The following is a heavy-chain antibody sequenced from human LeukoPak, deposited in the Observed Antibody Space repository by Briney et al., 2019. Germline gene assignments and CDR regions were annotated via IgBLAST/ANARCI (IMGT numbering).Heavy chain of an antibody. CDR3: ARAPPYYGSGSYYGDFDY. CDR2: INPNSGGT. Sequence: GASVKVSCKASGYTFTGYYMHCVRQAPGQGLEWMGWINPNSGGTNYAQKFQGRVTMTRDTSISTAYMELSRLRSDDTAVYYCARAPPYYGSGSYYGDFDYWGQGTLVTVSS. CDR1: GYTFTGYY. J-gene: IGHJ4*02. V-gene: IGHV1-2*02. D-gene: IGHD3-10*01.